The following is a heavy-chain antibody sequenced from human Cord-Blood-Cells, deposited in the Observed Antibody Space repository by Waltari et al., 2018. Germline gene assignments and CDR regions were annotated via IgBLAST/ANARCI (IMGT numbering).Heavy chain of an antibody. V-gene: IGHV1-3*01. J-gene: IGHJ4*02. CDR2: INAGNGNT. D-gene: IGHD6-6*01. CDR3: ARVPIIAARYYFDY. CDR1: GYTFTSYA. Sequence: QVQLVQSGAEVKKPGASVKVSCKASGYTFTSYAMHWVRQAPGQRLEWMGWINAGNGNTKYSQKFQGRVTITRDTSASTAYMELSSLRSEDTAVYYCARVPIIAARYYFDYWGQGTLVTVSS.